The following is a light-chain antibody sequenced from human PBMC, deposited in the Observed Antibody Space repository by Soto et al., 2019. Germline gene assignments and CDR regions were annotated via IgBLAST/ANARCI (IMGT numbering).Light chain of an antibody. J-gene: IGKJ4*02. CDR3: QQRGNSIT. CDR2: DTS. CDR1: QSVKTY. V-gene: IGKV3-11*01. Sequence: EIVLTQTTATLSLSPGQRATLSCWASQSVKTYLMWYQHKPGQAPRLLIYDTSNRATGIPDRFSGSGSGTGFTLTISNLTHEDSAVYYCQQRGNSITFGRGTKVEI.